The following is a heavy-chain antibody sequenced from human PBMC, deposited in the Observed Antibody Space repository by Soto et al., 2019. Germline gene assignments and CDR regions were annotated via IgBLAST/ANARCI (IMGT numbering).Heavy chain of an antibody. D-gene: IGHD6-13*01. Sequence: ASVKVSCKASGGTFSSHAISWVRQAPGQGLEWMGGIIPIFGTANYAQKFQGRVTSTADESTSTAYMELSSLRSEDTAVYYCARVLYRRAAGVYYYYGMDVWGQGTTVTVSS. CDR2: IIPIFGTA. J-gene: IGHJ6*02. CDR1: GGTFSSHA. CDR3: ARVLYRRAAGVYYYYGMDV. V-gene: IGHV1-69*13.